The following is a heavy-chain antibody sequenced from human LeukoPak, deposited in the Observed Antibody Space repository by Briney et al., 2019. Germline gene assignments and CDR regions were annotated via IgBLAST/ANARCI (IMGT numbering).Heavy chain of an antibody. CDR2: IYYSGST. Sequence: SQTLSLTCTVSGGSISSGGYYWSWIRQHPGKGLEWIGYIYYSGSTNYNPSPKSRVTISVDTSKNQFSLKLSSVTAADTAVYYCARGGIAAADGYYFDYWGQGTLVTVSS. CDR1: GGSISSGGYY. D-gene: IGHD6-13*01. V-gene: IGHV4-61*08. CDR3: ARGGIAAADGYYFDY. J-gene: IGHJ4*02.